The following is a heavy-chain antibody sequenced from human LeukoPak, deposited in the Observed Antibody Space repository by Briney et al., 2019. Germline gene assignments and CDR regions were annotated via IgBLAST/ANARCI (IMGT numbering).Heavy chain of an antibody. CDR1: GFTFSSYW. V-gene: IGHV3-7*01. D-gene: IGHD2-8*01. CDR3: ARSLYCTNGVCSGAYFDY. J-gene: IGHJ4*02. Sequence: PGGSLRLSCVASGFTFSSYWMSWVRQAPGKGLEWVANIKQDESEKYYVDSVKGRFTISRDNAKNSLYLQMNSLRAEDTALYYCARSLYCTNGVCSGAYFDYWGQGTLVTVSS. CDR2: IKQDESEK.